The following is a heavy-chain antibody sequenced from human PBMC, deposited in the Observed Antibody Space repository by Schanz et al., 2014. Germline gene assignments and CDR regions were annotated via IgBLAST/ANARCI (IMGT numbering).Heavy chain of an antibody. CDR3: ARGRVLES. CDR1: GFAVDNYY. CDR2: IFTDGRT. D-gene: IGHD1-1*01. V-gene: IGHV3-66*01. Sequence: EVQLVASGGGLVQPGGSLRLSCAASGFAVDNYYMSCVRQAPGRGLEWVSIIFTDGRTYYADSVKGRFTISRDTSKNTLYLLLNSLRAEDTAVYYCARGRVLESWGQGTLVTVSS. J-gene: IGHJ5*02.